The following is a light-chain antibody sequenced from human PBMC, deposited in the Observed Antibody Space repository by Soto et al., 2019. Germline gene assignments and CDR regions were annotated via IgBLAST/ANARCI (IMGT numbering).Light chain of an antibody. CDR2: EVS. CDR1: SSDVGGYNS. J-gene: IGLJ1*01. CDR3: SSYTSSSTPCV. V-gene: IGLV2-14*01. Sequence: QSVRTQPASVSGSPGQSITISCTGTSSDVGGYNSVSWYQQHPGKAPKLMIYEVSNRPSGVSNRFSGSKSGSTASLTISGLQAEDEADYYCSSYTSSSTPCVFGTGTKVTVL.